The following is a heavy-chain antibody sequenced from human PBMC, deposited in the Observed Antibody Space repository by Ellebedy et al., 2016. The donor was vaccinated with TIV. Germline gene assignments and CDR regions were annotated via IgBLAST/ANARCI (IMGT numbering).Heavy chain of an antibody. Sequence: SETLSLTCTVSGASTSSNNYYWGWIRQPPGKGLEWIGNIYYSGHTYDNPSLKSRLTISVDTSKNQFSLKLSSVTAADTAVYYCARHDGSGSCLFDYWGQGSLVTVSS. D-gene: IGHD1-26*01. J-gene: IGHJ4*02. CDR3: ARHDGSGSCLFDY. V-gene: IGHV4-39*01. CDR1: GASTSSNNYY. CDR2: IYYSGHT.